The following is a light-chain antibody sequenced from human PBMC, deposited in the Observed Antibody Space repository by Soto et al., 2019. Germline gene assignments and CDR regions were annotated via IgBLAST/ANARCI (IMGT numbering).Light chain of an antibody. V-gene: IGLV1-51*01. CDR3: GTWDSSLSAGEV. J-gene: IGLJ2*01. Sequence: QSVLTQPPSVSAAPGQKVTISCSGSSCNIGNNYVSWYQQLPGTAPKLLIYDNNKRPSGIPDRFSGSKSGTSATLGITGLQTGDEADYYCGTWDSSLSAGEVFGGGTKVTVL. CDR2: DNN. CDR1: SCNIGNNY.